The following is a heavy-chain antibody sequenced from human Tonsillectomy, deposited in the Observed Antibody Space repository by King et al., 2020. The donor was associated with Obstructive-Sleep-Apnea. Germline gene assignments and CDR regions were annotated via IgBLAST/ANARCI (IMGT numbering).Heavy chain of an antibody. J-gene: IGHJ4*02. CDR3: ARERGGKLFDS. CDR1: GFTFSNYW. CDR2: IKQDGSEE. V-gene: IGHV3-7*01. Sequence: VQLVESGGGLVQPGGSLRLSCAASGFTFSNYWMTWVRQAPGKGLEWVANIKQDGSEENYVDSVKGRFTISRDNAKNSLYLQMNSLRAEDTAVYYCARERGGKLFDSWGQGTLVSVSS. D-gene: IGHD4-23*01.